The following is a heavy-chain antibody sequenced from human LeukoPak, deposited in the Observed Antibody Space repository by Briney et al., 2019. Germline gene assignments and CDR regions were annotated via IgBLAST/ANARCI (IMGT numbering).Heavy chain of an antibody. V-gene: IGHV3-9*01. CDR1: GLTFDDYA. CDR2: ISWNSGSI. J-gene: IGHJ6*03. Sequence: GGSLRLSCAASGLTFDDYAMHWVRQAPGKGLEWVSGISWNSGSIGYADSVKGRFTIPRDNAKNTLSLQMDGLRPEDTAVYYCAKSWGYTRPYYNYMDVWGKGTTVTVSS. CDR3: AKSWGYTRPYYNYMDV. D-gene: IGHD3-16*02.